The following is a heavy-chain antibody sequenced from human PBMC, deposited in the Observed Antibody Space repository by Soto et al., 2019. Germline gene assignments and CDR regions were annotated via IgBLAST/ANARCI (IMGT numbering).Heavy chain of an antibody. D-gene: IGHD2-21*02. CDR3: ARESGDWPLNWFDP. CDR2: ITSDGKSK. CDR1: GFNFSNHW. Sequence: VGSLRLSCASSGFNFSNHWMHWVRQRPAEGLVWVSRITSDGKSKAYAESVKGRFAISRDNAKNTLYLQMNGLTAEDTAVYYCARESGDWPLNWFDPWGQGTLVTVSS. J-gene: IGHJ5*02. V-gene: IGHV3-74*01.